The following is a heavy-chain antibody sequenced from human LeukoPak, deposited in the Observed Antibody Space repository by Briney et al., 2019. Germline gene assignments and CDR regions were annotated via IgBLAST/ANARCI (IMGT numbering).Heavy chain of an antibody. D-gene: IGHD3-22*01. Sequence: GGSLRLSCAASGFTFSSYGMHWVRQAPGKGLEWVGRIRSSSDGGTIDYAAPVKGRFTLSRDDSKTTLYLQMNSLQTEDTAVYYCATDFYDSTWGQGTLVTVSS. CDR3: ATDFYDST. V-gene: IGHV3-15*07. J-gene: IGHJ5*02. CDR1: GFTFSSYG. CDR2: IRSSSDGGTI.